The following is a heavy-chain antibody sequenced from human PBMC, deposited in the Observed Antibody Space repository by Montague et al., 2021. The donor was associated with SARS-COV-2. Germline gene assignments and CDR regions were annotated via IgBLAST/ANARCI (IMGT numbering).Heavy chain of an antibody. J-gene: IGHJ4*02. V-gene: IGHV6-1*01. CDR1: GDSVSSNSVA. CDR2: TYYRTKWYS. CDR3: VRYSGWFYFDF. Sequence: CTISGDSVSSNSVAWGWIRQSPLRGLEWLGRTYYRTKWYSDYAPSVRGRLTVNPDASKNEFSLELNYVTPEDTAVYYCVRYSGWFYFDFWGQGTLVTVSS. D-gene: IGHD6-19*01.